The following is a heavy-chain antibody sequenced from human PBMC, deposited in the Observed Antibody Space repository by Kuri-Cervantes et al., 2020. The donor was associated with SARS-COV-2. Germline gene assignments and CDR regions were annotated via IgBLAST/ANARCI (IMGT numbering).Heavy chain of an antibody. CDR3: ATLHGTYQLLYPYYYYGMDV. D-gene: IGHD2-2*02. CDR1: GFTFSNAW. CDR2: IYYSGST. Sequence: ESLKISCAAPGFTFSNAWMSWVRQAPGKGLEWVGYIYYSGSTNYNPSLKSRVTISVDTSKNQFSLKLSSVTAADTAVYYCATLHGTYQLLYPYYYYGMDVGGQGTTVTVSS. J-gene: IGHJ6*02. V-gene: IGHV4-59*12.